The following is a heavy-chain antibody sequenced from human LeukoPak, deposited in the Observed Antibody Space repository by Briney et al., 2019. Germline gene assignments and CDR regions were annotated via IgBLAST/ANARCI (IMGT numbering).Heavy chain of an antibody. V-gene: IGHV1-69*05. CDR1: GDTFISYV. D-gene: IGHD3-9*01. J-gene: IGHJ6*03. CDR2: IMPLFNTP. Sequence: SVKVSCKASGDTFISYVITWVRQAPGQGLEWMGGIMPLFNTPNYAQKFQGRVTITMDESTHTSYMELRGLRSEDTAVYYCATVDRYHFFMDVWGKGTTVTVSS. CDR3: ATVDRYHFFMDV.